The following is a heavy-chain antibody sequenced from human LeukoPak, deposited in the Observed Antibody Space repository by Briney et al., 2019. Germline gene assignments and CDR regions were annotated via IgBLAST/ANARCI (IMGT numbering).Heavy chain of an antibody. J-gene: IGHJ4*02. D-gene: IGHD4-11*01. CDR3: ARDDSVGAGTVTSADY. CDR1: GFTFSSYA. V-gene: IGHV3-30-3*01. CDR2: ISYDGSNK. Sequence: PGGSLRLSCAASGFTFSSYAMHWVRQAPGKGLEWVAVISYDGSNKYYADSVKGRFTISRDNSKNTLYLQMNSLRAEDTAVYYCARDDSVGAGTVTSADYWGQGTLVTVSS.